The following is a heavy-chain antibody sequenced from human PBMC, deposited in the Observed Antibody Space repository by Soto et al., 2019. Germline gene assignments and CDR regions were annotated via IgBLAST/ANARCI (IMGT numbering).Heavy chain of an antibody. CDR2: IKSKTDGGTA. V-gene: IGHV3-15*01. CDR3: TTGIYYDILTGYHNVAY. D-gene: IGHD3-9*01. Sequence: PGGSLRLSCVASGFNLGHPWMTWVRQAAGKXLEWVGRIKSKTDGGTADYAAPVKGRATISRDDSKNTVYLQMNSLKTEDTAVYYCTTGIYYDILTGYHNVAYWGQGPLVTVSS. CDR1: GFNLGHPW. J-gene: IGHJ4*02.